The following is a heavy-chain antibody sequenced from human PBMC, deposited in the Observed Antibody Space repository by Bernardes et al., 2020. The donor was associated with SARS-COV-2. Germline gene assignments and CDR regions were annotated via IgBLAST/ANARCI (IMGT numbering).Heavy chain of an antibody. CDR3: VREDRSSNYYGLDV. D-gene: IGHD6-13*01. Sequence: GGSLRLSCAASGFSFTSYSMIWVRQAPGEGLEWVSSITGSSSHTYHADSVKGRFTISRDNAKNSLYLQMNSLRAEDTAVYYCVREDRSSNYYGLDVWGQGTLVTVSS. CDR1: GFSFTSYS. V-gene: IGHV3-21*01. J-gene: IGHJ6*02. CDR2: ITGSSSHT.